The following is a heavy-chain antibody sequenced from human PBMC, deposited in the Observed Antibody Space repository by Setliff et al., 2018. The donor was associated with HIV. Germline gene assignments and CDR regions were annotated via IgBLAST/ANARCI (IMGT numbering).Heavy chain of an antibody. D-gene: IGHD3-3*01. Sequence: ASVKVSCKASGYTFTNYYMHWVRQAPGQGLEWMGIIYPGGARRSYAQKFQGRVTMTWDTSTSTVYMELSSLRSEDTAFYYCARGAHDSETGYWGQGTLVTVSS. CDR1: GYTFTNYY. J-gene: IGHJ4*02. CDR2: IYPGGARR. V-gene: IGHV1-46*01. CDR3: ARGAHDSETGY.